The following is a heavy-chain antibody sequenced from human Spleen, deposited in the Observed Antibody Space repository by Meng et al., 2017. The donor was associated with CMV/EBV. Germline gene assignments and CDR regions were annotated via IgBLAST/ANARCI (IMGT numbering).Heavy chain of an antibody. V-gene: IGHV1-69*05. CDR3: ARDLMALAHYGSRSYRVLGY. CDR2: IIPIFGTA. Sequence: FGSYAISWVRQAPGQGLEWMGRIIPIFGTANYARKFQGRVAITTDESTSTAYMELSRLRSEDTAVYYCARDLMALAHYGSRSYRVLGYWGQGTLVTVSS. D-gene: IGHD3-10*01. CDR1: FGSYA. J-gene: IGHJ4*02.